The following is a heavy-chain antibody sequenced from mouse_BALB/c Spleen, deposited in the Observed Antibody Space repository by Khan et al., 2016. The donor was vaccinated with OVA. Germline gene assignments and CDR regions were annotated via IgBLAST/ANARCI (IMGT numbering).Heavy chain of an antibody. Sequence: EVQLQESGPGLVKPSQSLSLTCTVTGYSITSDYAWNWIRQFPGNKLEWMGYMSYSGRTSYTPSLKSRISITRDTSKNQFFLQLNFVTTEDTATYYCVRGRADWGHGTLVTVSA. CDR3: VRGRAD. V-gene: IGHV3-2*02. CDR1: GYSITSDYA. D-gene: IGHD3-3*01. CDR2: MSYSGRT. J-gene: IGHJ3*01.